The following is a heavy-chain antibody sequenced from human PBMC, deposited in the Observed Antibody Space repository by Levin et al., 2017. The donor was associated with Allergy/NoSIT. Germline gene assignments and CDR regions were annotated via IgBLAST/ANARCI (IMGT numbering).Heavy chain of an antibody. J-gene: IGHJ4*02. CDR2: ISSNGGST. Sequence: QAGGSLRLSCSASGFTFSSYAMHWVRQAPGKGLEYVSAISSNGGSTYYADSVKGRFTISRDNSKNTLYLQMSSLRAEDTAVYYCVKDGGPSSGYYYWYYFDYWGQGTLVTVSS. D-gene: IGHD3-22*01. CDR1: GFTFSSYA. V-gene: IGHV3-64D*06. CDR3: VKDGGPSSGYYYWYYFDY.